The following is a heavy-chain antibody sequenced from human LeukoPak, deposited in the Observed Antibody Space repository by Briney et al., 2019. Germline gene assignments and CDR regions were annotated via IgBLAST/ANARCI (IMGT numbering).Heavy chain of an antibody. CDR2: MNPNSGNT. D-gene: IGHD6-6*01. CDR3: ARGLIAARLLDY. CDR1: GYTFTSYD. Sequence: ASVKVSCKXSGYTFTSYDINWVRQATGQGLEWMGWMNPNSGNTGYPQKFQGRVTITRNTSISTAYMELSSLRSEDTAVYYCARGLIAARLLDYWGQGTLVTVSS. J-gene: IGHJ4*02. V-gene: IGHV1-8*03.